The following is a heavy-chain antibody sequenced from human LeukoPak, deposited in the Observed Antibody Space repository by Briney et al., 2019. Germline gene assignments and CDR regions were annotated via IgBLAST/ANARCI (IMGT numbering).Heavy chain of an antibody. J-gene: IGHJ4*02. CDR2: IKEDGSEK. CDR3: AKDNRRHYTSGPNPDSLH. V-gene: IGHV3-7*03. CDR1: GFTFGGYW. D-gene: IGHD6-19*01. Sequence: PGGSLRLSCAASGFTFGGYWMSWVRQAPGKGLEWVANIKEDGSEKYYVDSVKGRFTISRDNAKNSLYLQMNSLRVEDTAFYYYAKDNRRHYTSGPNPDSLHWGQGALVTVSS.